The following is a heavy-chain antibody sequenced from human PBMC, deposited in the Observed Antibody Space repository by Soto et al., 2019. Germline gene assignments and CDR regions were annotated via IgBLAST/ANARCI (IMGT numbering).Heavy chain of an antibody. D-gene: IGHD4-17*01. V-gene: IGHV4-31*02. CDR2: IYYSGST. CDR3: ATDPYGDDDYFDY. CDR1: GGSISSGGYY. Sequence: PSETLSLTCTVSGGSISSGGYYWSWIRQHPGKGLEWIGYIYYSGSTYYNPSLKSRVTISVDTSKNQFSLKLSSVTAADTAVYYCATDPYGDDDYFDYWGQGTLVTVSS. J-gene: IGHJ4*02.